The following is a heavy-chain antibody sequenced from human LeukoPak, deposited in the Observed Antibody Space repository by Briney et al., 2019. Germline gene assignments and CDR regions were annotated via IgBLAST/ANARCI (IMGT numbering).Heavy chain of an antibody. Sequence: GGSLRLSCAASGFTFSSYGMHWVRQAPGKGLEWVAVIWYDGSNKHYADSVKGRFTISRDNSKNTLYLQMNSLRAEDTAVYYCARDHDSSGYYYQYYFDYWGQGTLVTVSS. V-gene: IGHV3-33*01. CDR3: ARDHDSSGYYYQYYFDY. CDR2: IWYDGSNK. D-gene: IGHD3-22*01. J-gene: IGHJ4*02. CDR1: GFTFSSYG.